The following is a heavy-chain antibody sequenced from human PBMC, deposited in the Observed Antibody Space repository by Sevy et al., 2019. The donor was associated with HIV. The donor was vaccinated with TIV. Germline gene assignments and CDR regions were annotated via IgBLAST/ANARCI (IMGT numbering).Heavy chain of an antibody. V-gene: IGHV4-34*01. CDR3: ARASKARYQLLNWFDP. CDR1: GGSFSGYY. Sequence: SETLSLTCGVYGGSFSGYYWSWIRQPPGKGLEWIGEINHSGSTNYNPSLKSRVTISVDTSKNQFSLKLSSVTAADTAVYYCARASKARYQLLNWFDPWGQGTLVTVSS. D-gene: IGHD2-2*01. CDR2: INHSGST. J-gene: IGHJ5*02.